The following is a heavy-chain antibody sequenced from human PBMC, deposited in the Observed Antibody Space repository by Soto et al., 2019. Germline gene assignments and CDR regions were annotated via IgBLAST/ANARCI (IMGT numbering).Heavy chain of an antibody. CDR2: VDTSGSA. CDR3: ARESSRSEFDY. J-gene: IGHJ4*02. V-gene: IGHV4-4*07. CDR1: GGSTNSYY. Sequence: QVQLQESGPGLVKPSETLSLTCTASGGSTNSYYWSWIRQPAGKGLEWIGRVDTSGSASYNPSLRSRVTMSLDTSKNQFSLKLNSVTAADTAVYYCARESSRSEFDYWGQGTLVTVSS.